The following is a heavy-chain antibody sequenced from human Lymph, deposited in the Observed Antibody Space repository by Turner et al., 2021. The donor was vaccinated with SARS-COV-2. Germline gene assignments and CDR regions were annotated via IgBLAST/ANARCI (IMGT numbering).Heavy chain of an antibody. D-gene: IGHD1-26*01. CDR1: GFTFSTYG. Sequence: QVQLVESGGGVVQPGRSLRLSCAASGFTFSTYGMHWVRQAPGKGLEWVEVISYDGSNKYYADSVKGRFTISRDNSKNTLHLQMNSLRAEDTAVYYCAKEGEWEFYGGGLDVWGQGTTVTVSS. CDR3: AKEGEWEFYGGGLDV. V-gene: IGHV3-30*18. CDR2: ISYDGSNK. J-gene: IGHJ6*02.